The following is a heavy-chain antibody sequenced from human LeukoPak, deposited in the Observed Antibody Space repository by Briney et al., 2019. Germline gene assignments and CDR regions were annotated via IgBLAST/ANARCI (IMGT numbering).Heavy chain of an antibody. CDR2: ISGSGGST. CDR3: ARELGRYCSSTSCYPIDY. D-gene: IGHD2-2*01. CDR1: GFTFSSYA. V-gene: IGHV3-23*01. J-gene: IGHJ4*02. Sequence: PGGSLRLSCAASGFTFSSYAMSWVRQAPGKGLEWVSAISGSGGSTYYADSVKGRFTISRDNSKNTLYLQMNSLRAEDTAVYYCARELGRYCSSTSCYPIDYWGQGTLVTVSS.